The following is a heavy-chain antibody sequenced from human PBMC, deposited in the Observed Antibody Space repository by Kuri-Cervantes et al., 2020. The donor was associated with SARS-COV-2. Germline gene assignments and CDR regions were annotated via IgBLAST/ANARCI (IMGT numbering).Heavy chain of an antibody. V-gene: IGHV4-59*01. CDR2: ISDSGGT. D-gene: IGHD3-3*01. Sequence: GSLRLSCTVSGGSISDCCWSWVRQPPGKGLEYIGYISDSGGTNYRSSLKSQLTISVDTSKNQFSLNLRSVTAADTAVYYCVKGGARITNSGVVIANWFDPWGQGTLVTVSS. CDR3: VKGGARITNSGVVIANWFDP. CDR1: GGSISDCC. J-gene: IGHJ5*02.